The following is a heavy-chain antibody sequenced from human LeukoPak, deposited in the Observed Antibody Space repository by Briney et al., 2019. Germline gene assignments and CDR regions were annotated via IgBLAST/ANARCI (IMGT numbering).Heavy chain of an antibody. V-gene: IGHV3-7*05. J-gene: IGHJ4*02. CDR3: ARLPLTARRHFDS. CDR1: GFTFSTYW. D-gene: IGHD2-21*02. Sequence: GGSLRLSCAASGFTFSTYWMSWVRQAPGKVLEWVANIKEDGRERYYVDFVKGRFTISRDNAESSLYLQMSSLTAEDTAVYYCARLPLTARRHFDSWGQGTLVTVSS. CDR2: IKEDGRER.